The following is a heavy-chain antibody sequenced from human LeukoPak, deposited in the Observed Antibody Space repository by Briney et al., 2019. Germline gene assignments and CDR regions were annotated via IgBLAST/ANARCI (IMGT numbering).Heavy chain of an antibody. V-gene: IGHV4-59*08. J-gene: IGHJ5*02. CDR1: GGSISTYY. CDR3: ARITVGANGYNWFDP. D-gene: IGHD1-26*01. CDR2: IYYTGST. Sequence: SETLSLTCAVSGGSISTYYWNWIRQPPGKGLEWIGYIYYTGSTIYNPSLKSRVTISVDTSKNQFSLKLSSVTAADTAVYYCARITVGANGYNWFDPRGQGTLVTVSS.